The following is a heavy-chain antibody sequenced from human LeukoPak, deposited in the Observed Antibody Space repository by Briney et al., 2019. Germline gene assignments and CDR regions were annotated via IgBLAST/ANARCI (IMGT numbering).Heavy chain of an antibody. CDR3: ADEIRPNDY. D-gene: IGHD4-17*01. Sequence: GGSLRLSCAASGFTFSSYDMHWVRHTIGKGLEWVSSIGIAGDTYYPGSVKGRFTISRENAKNSLYLQMNSLRAGDTAVYYCADEIRPNDYWGQGTQVTVSS. J-gene: IGHJ4*02. V-gene: IGHV3-13*01. CDR2: IGIAGDT. CDR1: GFTFSSYD.